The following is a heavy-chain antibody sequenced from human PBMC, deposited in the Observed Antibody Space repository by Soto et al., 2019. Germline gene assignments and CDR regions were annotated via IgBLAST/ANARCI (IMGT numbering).Heavy chain of an antibody. CDR2: IYSSGST. J-gene: IGHJ4*02. CDR3: ARAPSGWPLDY. CDR1: GGSISSYY. V-gene: IGHV4-59*01. Sequence: QVQLQESGPGLVKPSETLSLTCNVSGGSISSYYWSWIRQPPGKGLEWIGYIYSSGSTNYNPSLKSRVTISLDTSKNQFSLRLSSVTAADTALYYCARAPSGWPLDYWGQGTLVTVSS. D-gene: IGHD6-19*01.